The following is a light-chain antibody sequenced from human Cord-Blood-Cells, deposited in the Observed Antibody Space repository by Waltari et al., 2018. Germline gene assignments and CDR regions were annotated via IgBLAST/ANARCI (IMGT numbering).Light chain of an antibody. CDR1: QGFLYSSNNKNY. J-gene: IGKJ2*01. Sequence: DIVMTQSPDSLAVSLGERATINCKSSQGFLYSSNNKNYLSWYQQKPGQPPKLLMYWASTRESGVADRCSGSGSGTDFTLTISSLQAEDVAVYYCQQYYSTPYTFGQGTKLEIK. CDR3: QQYYSTPYT. V-gene: IGKV4-1*01. CDR2: WAS.